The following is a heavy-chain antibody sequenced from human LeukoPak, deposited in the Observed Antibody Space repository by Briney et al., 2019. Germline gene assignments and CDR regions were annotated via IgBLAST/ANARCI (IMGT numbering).Heavy chain of an antibody. Sequence: GASVKVSCKASGYTFSGYYMHWVRQAPGQGLEWMGWISAYNGNTNYAQKLQGGVTMTTDTSTSTAYMELRSLRSDDTAVYYCARDLLGYCSGGSCYSADWGQGTLVTVSS. V-gene: IGHV1-18*04. CDR3: ARDLLGYCSGGSCYSAD. CDR2: ISAYNGNT. CDR1: GYTFSGYY. J-gene: IGHJ4*02. D-gene: IGHD2-15*01.